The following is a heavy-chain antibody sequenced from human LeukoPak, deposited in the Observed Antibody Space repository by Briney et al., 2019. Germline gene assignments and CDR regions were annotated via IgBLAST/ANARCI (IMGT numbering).Heavy chain of an antibody. CDR3: ARDSYGPRSPDY. J-gene: IGHJ4*02. Sequence: GRSLRLSCAASGFTFSSYAMHWVRQAPGKGLEWVAVISYDGSNKYYADSVKGRFTISRDNSKNTLYLQMNSLRAEDTAVYYCARDSYGPRSPDYWGQGTLVTVSS. CDR2: ISYDGSNK. V-gene: IGHV3-30-3*01. D-gene: IGHD5-18*01. CDR1: GFTFSSYA.